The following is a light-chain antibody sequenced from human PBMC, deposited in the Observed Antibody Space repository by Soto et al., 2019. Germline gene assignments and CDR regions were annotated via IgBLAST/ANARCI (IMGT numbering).Light chain of an antibody. CDR2: GAS. CDR1: QSVSSSY. J-gene: IGKJ3*01. Sequence: EIVLTQSPGTLSLSPGERATLSCRASQSVSSSYLAWYQQKPGQAPRLLIYGASSRATGIPDRFSGSGSGTDFTLTISRLEPEDFAVYYGQQDGSSPLVFTFGPGTKVDIK. V-gene: IGKV3-20*01. CDR3: QQDGSSPLVFT.